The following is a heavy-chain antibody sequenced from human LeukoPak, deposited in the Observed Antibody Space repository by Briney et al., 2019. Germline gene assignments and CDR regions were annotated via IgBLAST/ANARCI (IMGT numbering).Heavy chain of an antibody. CDR2: ISYDRSNK. Sequence: GGSLRLSCAASGFTFSSYGMHWVRQAPGKGLEWVAVISYDRSNKYYADSVKGRFTISRDNPKNALYLQMNSLRPEDTAVYYCAKDVVMGPTNHGLDYWGSGTLVTVSS. CDR1: GFTFSSYG. V-gene: IGHV3-30*18. D-gene: IGHD1-26*01. J-gene: IGHJ4*02. CDR3: AKDVVMGPTNHGLDY.